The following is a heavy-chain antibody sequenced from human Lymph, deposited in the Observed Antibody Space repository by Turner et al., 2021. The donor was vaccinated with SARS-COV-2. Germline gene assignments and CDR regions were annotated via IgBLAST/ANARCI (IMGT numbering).Heavy chain of an antibody. V-gene: IGHV3-66*01. J-gene: IGHJ4*02. Sequence: EVQLVESGGGLVQPGGSLRLSSAASGFTVSSSYMSWVRQDPGRGLEWVSVIYSGGSTYCADAVKGRFTISRDNSKNTLYLQMNSLRAEDTAVYYCARAWGRYSYGFDYWGQGTLVTVSS. D-gene: IGHD5-18*01. CDR2: IYSGGST. CDR1: GFTVSSSY. CDR3: ARAWGRYSYGFDY.